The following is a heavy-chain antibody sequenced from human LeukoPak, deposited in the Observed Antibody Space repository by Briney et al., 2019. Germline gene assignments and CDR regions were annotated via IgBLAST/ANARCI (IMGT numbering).Heavy chain of an antibody. D-gene: IGHD6-6*01. V-gene: IGHV3-11*04. J-gene: IGHJ6*03. Sequence: GGSLRLSCAASGFTLSDYFMSWIRQAPGKGLEWVSYISSSGSATYYADSVKGRFTISRDNAKNSLYLQMNSLRAEDTAVYYCAKKVSWYYYMDVWGKGTTVTVSS. CDR3: AKKVSWYYYMDV. CDR2: ISSSGSAT. CDR1: GFTLSDYF.